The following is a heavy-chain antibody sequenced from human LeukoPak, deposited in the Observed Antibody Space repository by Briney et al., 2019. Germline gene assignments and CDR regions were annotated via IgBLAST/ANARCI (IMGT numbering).Heavy chain of an antibody. CDR3: ARGGSIVVVVAAAYYFDY. V-gene: IGHV1-2*02. CDR1: GYTFTSYD. CDR2: INPNSGGT. J-gene: IGHJ4*02. D-gene: IGHD2-15*01. Sequence: GASVKVSCKASGYTFTSYDINWVRQATGQGLEWMGWINPNSGGTNYAQKFQGRVTMTRDTSISTAYMELSRLRSDDTAVYYCARGGSIVVVVAAAYYFDYWGQGTLVTVSS.